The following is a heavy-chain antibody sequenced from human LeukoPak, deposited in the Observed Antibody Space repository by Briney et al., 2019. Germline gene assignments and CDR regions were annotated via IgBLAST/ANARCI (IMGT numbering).Heavy chain of an antibody. Sequence: ASVKVTCKASGYSSTNYGISWVRQAPGQGLEWMGWIHIYRGNTNYAQKFQGRVTMTTDTSTSTVYMEVRGLRSDDTAMYYCARDVGITVADSFDPWGQGTLVTVSS. CDR3: ARDVGITVADSFDP. CDR1: GYSSTNYG. CDR2: IHIYRGNT. D-gene: IGHD6-13*01. V-gene: IGHV1-18*01. J-gene: IGHJ5*02.